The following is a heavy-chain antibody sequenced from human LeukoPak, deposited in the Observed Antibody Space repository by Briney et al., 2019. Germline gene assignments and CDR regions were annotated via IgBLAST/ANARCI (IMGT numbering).Heavy chain of an antibody. Sequence: GGSLRLSCAASGFTFSSYAMSWVRQAPGKGLEWVSAISGSGGSTYYADSVKGRFTISRDNSKNTLYLQMNSPRAEDTAVYYCAKWGYCSSTSCYAWSLGFDYWGQGTLVTVSS. CDR2: ISGSGGST. V-gene: IGHV3-23*01. CDR3: AKWGYCSSTSCYAWSLGFDY. J-gene: IGHJ4*02. D-gene: IGHD2-2*01. CDR1: GFTFSSYA.